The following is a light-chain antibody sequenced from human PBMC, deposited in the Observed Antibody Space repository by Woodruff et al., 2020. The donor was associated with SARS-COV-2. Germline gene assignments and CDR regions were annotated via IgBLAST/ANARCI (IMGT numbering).Light chain of an antibody. CDR1: QSVSSN. CDR3: QQYNNWPPLT. Sequence: TLTCRPSQSVSSNLAWYQQKPGQAPRLLIYGASTRATGIPARFSGSGSGTEFTLTISSLQSEDFAVYYCQQYNNWPPLTFGGGTKV. CDR2: GAS. J-gene: IGKJ4*01. V-gene: IGKV3-15*01.